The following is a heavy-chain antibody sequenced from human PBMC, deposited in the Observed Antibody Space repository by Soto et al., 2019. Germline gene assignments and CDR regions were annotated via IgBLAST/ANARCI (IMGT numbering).Heavy chain of an antibody. J-gene: IGHJ5*02. CDR2: IWYDGSNK. CDR3: ARGLTYVDTAMENNWFDP. CDR1: GFTFSSYG. Sequence: GGSLRLSCAASGFTFSSYGMHWVRQAPGKGLEWVAVIWYDGSNKYYADSVKGRFTISRDNSKNTLYLQMNSLRAEDTAVYYCARGLTYVDTAMENNWFDPWGQGTLVTVSS. V-gene: IGHV3-33*01. D-gene: IGHD5-18*01.